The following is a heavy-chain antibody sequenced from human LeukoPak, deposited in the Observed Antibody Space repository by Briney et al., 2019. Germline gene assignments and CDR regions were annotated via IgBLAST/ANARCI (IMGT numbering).Heavy chain of an antibody. V-gene: IGHV4-61*02. D-gene: IGHD3-22*01. CDR2: MYTSGSA. CDR3: ARGAGYYDSSGYYFIDY. J-gene: IGHJ4*02. CDR1: GGSISSGSYY. Sequence: PSETLSLTRTVSGGSISSGSYYWTWIRQPAGTGLEWIGRMYTSGSANYNPSLKSRVTISVDTSKNQFSLKLSSVTAADTAVYYCARGAGYYDSSGYYFIDYWGQGTLVTASS.